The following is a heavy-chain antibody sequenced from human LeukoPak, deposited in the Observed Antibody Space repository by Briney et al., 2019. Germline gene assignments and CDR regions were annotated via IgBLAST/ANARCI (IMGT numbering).Heavy chain of an antibody. D-gene: IGHD5-18*01. CDR1: GGSISSYY. CDR2: IYYSGST. Sequence: KPSETLSLTCTVSGGSISSYYWSWIRQPPGKGLEWIGYIYYSGSTNYNPSLKSRVTISVDTSKNQFSLKLSSVTAADTAVYYCARGGYSYGLYAFDIWGQGTMVTVSS. CDR3: ARGGYSYGLYAFDI. V-gene: IGHV4-59*01. J-gene: IGHJ3*02.